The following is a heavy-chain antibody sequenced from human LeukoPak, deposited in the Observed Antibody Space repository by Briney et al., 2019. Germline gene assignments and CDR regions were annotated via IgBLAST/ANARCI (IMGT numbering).Heavy chain of an antibody. CDR3: AHRRDTSWSFDY. D-gene: IGHD2-2*01. Sequence: SGHTLVNPTQTLTLTCTFSGFSLSTSGVAVGWIRQPPGKALEWLALIYYNDAKRTSPSLKSRLTITKDTSKNQVVLTMTNMDPVDTATYYCAHRRDTSWSFDYWGPGNLGSVSS. V-gene: IGHV2-5*01. J-gene: IGHJ4*02. CDR1: GFSLSTSGVA. CDR2: IYYNDAK.